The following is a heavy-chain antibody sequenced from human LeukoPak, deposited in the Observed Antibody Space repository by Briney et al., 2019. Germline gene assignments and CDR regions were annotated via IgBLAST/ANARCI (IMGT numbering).Heavy chain of an antibody. D-gene: IGHD3-22*01. J-gene: IGHJ4*02. V-gene: IGHV4-59*08. Sequence: SETLSLTCTVSGGSISSYYWSWIRQPPGKGLEWIGYIYYSGSTNYNPSLKSRVTISVDTSKNQFSLELSSVTAADTAVYYCARHRGFYDSSGPLGYWGQGTLVTVSS. CDR2: IYYSGST. CDR3: ARHRGFYDSSGPLGY. CDR1: GGSISSYY.